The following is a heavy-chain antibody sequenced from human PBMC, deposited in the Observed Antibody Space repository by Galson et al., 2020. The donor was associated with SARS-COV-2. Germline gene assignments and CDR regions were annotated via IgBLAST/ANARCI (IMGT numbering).Heavy chain of an antibody. V-gene: IGHV2-70*01. D-gene: IGHD6-19*01. Sequence: SGPTLVKPTQTLTLTCTFSGFSLSTSGMCVSWIRQPPGKALEWLALIDWDDDKYYSTSLKTRLTISKDTSKNQVVLTMTNMDPVDIATYYCARMGSPCSGWYPEYFQHWGQGTLVTVSS. CDR3: ARMGSPCSGWYPEYFQH. CDR1: GFSLSTSGMC. CDR2: IDWDDDK. J-gene: IGHJ1*01.